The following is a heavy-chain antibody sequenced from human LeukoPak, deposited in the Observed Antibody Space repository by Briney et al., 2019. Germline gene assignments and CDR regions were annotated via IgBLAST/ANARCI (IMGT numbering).Heavy chain of an antibody. CDR1: GGSTSTDY. CDR2: IYSSGRT. V-gene: IGHV4-4*07. J-gene: IGHJ4*02. D-gene: IGHD3-3*01. Sequence: SETLSLTCTVSGGSTSTDYWTWIRQPAGKGLEWIGRIYSSGRTNYNPSLKSRVTMSVDTSKNQFSLKLSSVTAADTAVYYCARSQPFTTYDYWGQGTLVTVSS. CDR3: ARSQPFTTYDY.